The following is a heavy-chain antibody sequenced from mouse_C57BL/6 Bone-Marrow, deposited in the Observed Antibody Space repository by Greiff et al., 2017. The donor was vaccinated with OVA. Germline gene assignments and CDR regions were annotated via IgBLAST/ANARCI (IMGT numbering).Heavy chain of an antibody. J-gene: IGHJ1*03. CDR2: IYYSGTI. V-gene: IGHV3-5*01. D-gene: IGHD1-1*01. Sequence: WSWIRQFPGNKLEWIGYIYYSGTITYNPSLTSRTTITRDTPKNQFFLEMNSLTAEDTATYYCAREGNYYGSSWYFDVWGTGTTVTVSS. CDR3: AREGNYYGSSWYFDV.